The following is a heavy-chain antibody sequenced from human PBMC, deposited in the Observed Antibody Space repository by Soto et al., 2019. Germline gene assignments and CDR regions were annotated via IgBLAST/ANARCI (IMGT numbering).Heavy chain of an antibody. V-gene: IGHV3-66*01. CDR3: ARDTLGGAYDFLH. J-gene: IGHJ4*02. D-gene: IGHD3-3*01. Sequence: EVQLVESGGGLVQPGGSPRLSCAASGFTVSNLYMTWVRQAPGKGLQWVAVISSGGSTYYADSVKGRFTISRDNSKNTLYLEMNSLRAEDTAVYYCARDTLGGAYDFLHGGQGTLVTVSS. CDR1: GFTVSNLY. CDR2: ISSGGST.